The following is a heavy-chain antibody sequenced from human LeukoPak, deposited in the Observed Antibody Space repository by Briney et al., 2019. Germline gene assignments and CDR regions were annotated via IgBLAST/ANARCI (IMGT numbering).Heavy chain of an antibody. J-gene: IGHJ5*02. D-gene: IGHD2-2*01. Sequence: PGGSLRLSCLGSGLTLSRYWMHWVRQTPGKGLVWVSRINSDGSYTNYADSVKGRFTISRDNAKKTLYLQMNSLRAEDTAVYYCARGYCSSTSCYYASWFDPWGQGTLVTVSS. V-gene: IGHV3-74*01. CDR2: INSDGSYT. CDR3: ARGYCSSTSCYYASWFDP. CDR1: GLTLSRYW.